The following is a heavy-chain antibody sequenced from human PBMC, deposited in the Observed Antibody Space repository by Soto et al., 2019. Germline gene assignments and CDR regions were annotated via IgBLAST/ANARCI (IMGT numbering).Heavy chain of an antibody. Sequence: QVQLGKSGAEVKKPGASVKFSCKASGYTFTSYDINWVRQATGQGLEWMGWMNPNSGNTGYAQKFQGRVTMTRNTSISTAYMELSSLRYEDTAVYYCARWESVTKDDYWGQGTLVTVSS. CDR3: ARWESVTKDDY. V-gene: IGHV1-8*01. CDR1: GYTFTSYD. CDR2: MNPNSGNT. D-gene: IGHD1-26*01. J-gene: IGHJ4*02.